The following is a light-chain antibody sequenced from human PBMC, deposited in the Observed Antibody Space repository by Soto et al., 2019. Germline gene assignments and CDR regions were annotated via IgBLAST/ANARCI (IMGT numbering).Light chain of an antibody. CDR1: SSNIGSKT. J-gene: IGLJ1*01. V-gene: IGLV1-44*01. CDR2: SNY. CDR3: SAWDASLNGYV. Sequence: QSVRTNPPSASGAHGHSVTIFSSGSSSNIGSKTVNWYQQLPGTAPKLLIYSNYQRPSGVPDRFSGSKSGTSASLAISGLQSEDEADYYCSAWDASLNGYVFGTGTKVTVL.